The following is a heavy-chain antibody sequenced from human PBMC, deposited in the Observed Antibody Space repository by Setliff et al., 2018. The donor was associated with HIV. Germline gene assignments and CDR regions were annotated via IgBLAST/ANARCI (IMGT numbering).Heavy chain of an antibody. J-gene: IGHJ4*02. CDR3: ARVRGSSYFGTFDY. CDR2: INHSGST. Sequence: SETLSLTCTVSGGSISSYYWSWIRQPPGKGLEWIGEINHSGSTNYNPSLKSRVTISVDTSKNQFSLRLSSVTAADTAVYYCARVRGSSYFGTFDYWGQGALVTVSS. V-gene: IGHV4-59*01. CDR1: GGSISSYY. D-gene: IGHD1-26*01.